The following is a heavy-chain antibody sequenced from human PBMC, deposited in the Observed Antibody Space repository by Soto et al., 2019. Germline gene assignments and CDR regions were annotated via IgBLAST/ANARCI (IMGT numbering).Heavy chain of an antibody. V-gene: IGHV3-23*01. J-gene: IGHJ3*02. Sequence: GGSLRLSCAAAGFTFSRYAMTWVRQAPGKGLEWVSTITGSGGSTYYADSVKGRFTISRDNSKNTLYLQMNSLRAEDTAVYYCAKDRTTMYDDFDNWGQGTMVTVSS. CDR3: AKDRTTMYDDFDN. CDR2: ITGSGGST. D-gene: IGHD1-7*01. CDR1: GFTFSRYA.